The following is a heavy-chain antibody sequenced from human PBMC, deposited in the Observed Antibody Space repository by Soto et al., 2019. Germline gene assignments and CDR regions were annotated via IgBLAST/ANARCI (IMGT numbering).Heavy chain of an antibody. Sequence: GGSLRLSCTASGFTFGDYAMSWFRQAPGKGLEWVGFIRSKAYGGTTEYAASVKGRFTISRDDSKSIAYLQMNSLKTEDTAVYYCTREVVRGVIPYYFDYWGQGTLVTVSS. CDR3: TREVVRGVIPYYFDY. CDR1: GFTFGDYA. V-gene: IGHV3-49*03. D-gene: IGHD3-10*01. J-gene: IGHJ4*02. CDR2: IRSKAYGGTT.